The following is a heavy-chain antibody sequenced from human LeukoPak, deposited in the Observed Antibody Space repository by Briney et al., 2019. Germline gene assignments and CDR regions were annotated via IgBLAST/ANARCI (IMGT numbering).Heavy chain of an antibody. CDR2: IYYSGNT. CDR3: ASTVLGPHYYYMDV. V-gene: IGHV4-39*01. Sequence: PSETLSLTCTVSGGSISSTSYYWGWIRQSPGKGLEWIGSIYYSGNTYYNPSLKSRVTISVDTSNNQFSLKLSPVTAADTAVYYCASTVLGPHYYYMDVWGKGTTVTVSS. D-gene: IGHD3-16*01. J-gene: IGHJ6*03. CDR1: GGSISSTSYY.